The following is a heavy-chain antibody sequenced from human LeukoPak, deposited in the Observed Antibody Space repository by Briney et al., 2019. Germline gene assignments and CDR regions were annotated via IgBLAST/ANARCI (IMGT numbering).Heavy chain of an antibody. D-gene: IGHD3-16*01. CDR2: ISGSGGST. CDR1: GFTFSSSA. CDR3: AKDLRGHPFDY. J-gene: IGHJ4*02. V-gene: IGHV3-23*01. Sequence: GGSLRLSCAASGFTFSSSAMSWVRQAPGKGLEWVSGISGSGGSTYYADSVKGRFTISRDNSKNTLYLQMNSLRAEDTAVYYCAKDLRGHPFDYWGQGTLVTVSS.